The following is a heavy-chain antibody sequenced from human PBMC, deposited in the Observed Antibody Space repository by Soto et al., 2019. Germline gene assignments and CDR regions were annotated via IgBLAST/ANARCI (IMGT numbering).Heavy chain of an antibody. Sequence: PSETLSLTCIVAGDSISSSSYYWVWIRQPPGKGLEWIGSIYYSGTTYYNPSLEGRVTISIDTSKNQFSLKVSSLTAADTAVYYCAKTGPYDILTYWYFDLWGRGPLVTVSS. J-gene: IGHJ2*01. CDR3: AKTGPYDILTYWYFDL. V-gene: IGHV4-39*01. CDR1: GDSISSSSYY. CDR2: IYYSGTT. D-gene: IGHD3-9*01.